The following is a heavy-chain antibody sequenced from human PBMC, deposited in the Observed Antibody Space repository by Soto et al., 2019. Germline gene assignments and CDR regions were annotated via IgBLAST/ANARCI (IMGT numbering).Heavy chain of an antibody. CDR3: AKGKISTPGKKQWLVPWWFDP. CDR2: ISGSGGST. V-gene: IGHV3-23*01. J-gene: IGHJ5*02. CDR1: GFTFSSYA. D-gene: IGHD6-19*01. Sequence: GGSLRLSCAASGFTFSSYAMSWVRQAPGKGLEWVSAISGSGGSTYYADSVKGRFTISRDNSKNTLYLQMNSLRAEDTAVYYCAKGKISTPGKKQWLVPWWFDPWGQGTLVTVSS.